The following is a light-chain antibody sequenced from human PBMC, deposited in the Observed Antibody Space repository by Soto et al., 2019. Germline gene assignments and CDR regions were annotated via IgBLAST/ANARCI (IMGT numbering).Light chain of an antibody. CDR3: QQYNSYSSE. Sequence: DIQMTQSPSTLSASVGDRVTLTCRASQSISDWLAWYQQKPGKAPKLLIYKASSLESGVPSRFSGSGSGTEFTLTISSLQPDDFATYYCQQYNSYSSEFGQGTKVEI. V-gene: IGKV1-5*03. CDR1: QSISDW. CDR2: KAS. J-gene: IGKJ1*01.